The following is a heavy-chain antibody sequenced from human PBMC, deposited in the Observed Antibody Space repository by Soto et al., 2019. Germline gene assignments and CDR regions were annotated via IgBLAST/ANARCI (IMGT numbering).Heavy chain of an antibody. CDR3: AKRDGSGSYYWGIDY. CDR1: GFTLSNYA. Sequence: GGSLRLSCAASGFTLSNYAMSWVRKAPGKGLEWVSAISGSGGSTYYADSVKGRFTISRDNSKNTLYLQMNSLRAEDTAVYYCAKRDGSGSYYWGIDYWGQGTLVTVSS. J-gene: IGHJ4*02. V-gene: IGHV3-23*01. D-gene: IGHD3-10*01. CDR2: ISGSGGST.